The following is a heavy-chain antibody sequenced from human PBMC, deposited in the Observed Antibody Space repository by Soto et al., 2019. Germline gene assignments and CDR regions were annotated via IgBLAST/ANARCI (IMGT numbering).Heavy chain of an antibody. D-gene: IGHD2-21*02. V-gene: IGHV3-30-3*01. Sequence: PGGSLRLSCAASGFTFSSYAMHWVRQAPGKGLEWVAVISYDGSNKYYADSVKGRFTISRDNSKNTLYLQMNSLRAEDTAVYYCASPIVGVTATPLEGNYWGQGTRATAPQ. CDR3: ASPIVGVTATPLEGNY. J-gene: IGHJ4*02. CDR2: ISYDGSNK. CDR1: GFTFSSYA.